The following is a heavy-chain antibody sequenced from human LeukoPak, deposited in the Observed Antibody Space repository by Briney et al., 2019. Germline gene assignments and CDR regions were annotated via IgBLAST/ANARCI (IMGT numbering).Heavy chain of an antibody. CDR3: ARDVSQVEELGFVDV. V-gene: IGHV4-61*01. CDR2: IYYSGST. Sequence: PSETLSLTCTVSGGSVSSGNYYWSWIRQPPGKGLDWIGDIYYSGSTNYNPSLKSRVTISVDTSKNQFSLKLSSVTAADTAVYYCARDVSQVEELGFVDVWGQGTTVTVSS. J-gene: IGHJ6*02. CDR1: GGSVSSGNYY. D-gene: IGHD3-16*01.